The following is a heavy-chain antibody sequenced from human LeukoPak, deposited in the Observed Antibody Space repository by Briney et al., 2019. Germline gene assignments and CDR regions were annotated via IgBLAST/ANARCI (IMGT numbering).Heavy chain of an antibody. V-gene: IGHV3-23*01. CDR2: ISGSGGST. D-gene: IGHD1-26*01. CDR3: ATGYSGSYFDY. CDR1: GFTFSNYA. Sequence: GGALRLSCAASGFTFSNYAMSWVRQAPGKGLEWVSTISGSGGSTYYADSVKGRFTISRDNSKNTLYLQMNSLRAEDTAVYYCATGYSGSYFDYWGQGTLVTVSS. J-gene: IGHJ4*02.